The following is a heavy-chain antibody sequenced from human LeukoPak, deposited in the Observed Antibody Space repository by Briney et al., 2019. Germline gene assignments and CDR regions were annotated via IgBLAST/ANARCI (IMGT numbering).Heavy chain of an antibody. CDR2: IYSGGST. V-gene: IGHV3-53*01. CDR1: GFTVSSNY. CDR3: ARQESYYYYYYMDV. Sequence: PGGSLRLSCAASGFTVSSNYMSWVRQAPGKGLEWVSVIYSGGSTYYADSVKGRFTISRDNSKNTLYLQMNSLRAEDTAVYYCARQESYYYYYYMDVWGKGTTVTISS. J-gene: IGHJ6*03.